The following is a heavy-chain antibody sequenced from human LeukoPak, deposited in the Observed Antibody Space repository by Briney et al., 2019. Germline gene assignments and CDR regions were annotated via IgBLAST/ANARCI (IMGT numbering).Heavy chain of an antibody. V-gene: IGHV4-61*08. D-gene: IGHD1-26*01. J-gene: IGHJ3*02. Sequence: PSETLSLTCTVSGGSVDTIDYYWSWIRQPPGKGLEWIGYMYHTGSSIYSPSLKSRLTISVDTSKNQFFLNLSSMTAADTAVYYCAGDQGGSAHRHAFDIWGQGTLVTVSS. CDR2: MYHTGSS. CDR1: GGSVDTIDYY. CDR3: AGDQGGSAHRHAFDI.